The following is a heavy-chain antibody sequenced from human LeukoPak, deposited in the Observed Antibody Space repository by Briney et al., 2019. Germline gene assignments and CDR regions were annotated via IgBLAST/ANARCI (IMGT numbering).Heavy chain of an antibody. D-gene: IGHD3-22*01. V-gene: IGHV1-2*02. CDR3: ARGDYDSSGYYPPGIDY. Sequence: ASVKVSCKASGYTFTGYYMHWVRQAPGQGLEWMGWINPNSGGTNYAQKFQGRVTMTRDTSISTAYMELSRLRSDDTAVYYCARGDYDSSGYYPPGIDYWGQGTLVTVSS. J-gene: IGHJ4*02. CDR1: GYTFTGYY. CDR2: INPNSGGT.